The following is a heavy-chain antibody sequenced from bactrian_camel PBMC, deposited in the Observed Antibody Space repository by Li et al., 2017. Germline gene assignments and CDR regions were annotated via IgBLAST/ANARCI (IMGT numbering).Heavy chain of an antibody. CDR3: AADRARTGGSCSLVSGLYDY. CDR1: GYFVGGAC. Sequence: VQLVESGGGSVQAGGSLRLSCSASGYFVGGACMGWFRQAPGKDRDWVATIDGRGRSVYYADSVKGRFTISRDSTANTVYLQMNSLKPEDTAMYYCAADRARTGGSCSLVSGLYDYSGHGTQVTVS. V-gene: IGHV3S40*01. CDR2: IDGRGRSV. J-gene: IGHJ4*01. D-gene: IGHD5*01.